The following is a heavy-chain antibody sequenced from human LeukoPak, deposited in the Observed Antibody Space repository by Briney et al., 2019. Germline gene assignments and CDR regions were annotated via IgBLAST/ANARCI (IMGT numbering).Heavy chain of an antibody. Sequence: GGSLRLSCAASGFTFSSYAMSWVRQAPGKGLEWVSAISGSGGSTYYADSVKGRFTISRDNSKNTLYLQTNSLRAEDTAVYYCAKDQLWLHPAALSYWGQGTLVTVSS. D-gene: IGHD5-18*01. CDR3: AKDQLWLHPAALSY. J-gene: IGHJ4*02. V-gene: IGHV3-23*01. CDR2: ISGSGGST. CDR1: GFTFSSYA.